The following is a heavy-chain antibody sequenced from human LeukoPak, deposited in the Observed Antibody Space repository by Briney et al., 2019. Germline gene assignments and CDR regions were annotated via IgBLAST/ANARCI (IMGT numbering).Heavy chain of an antibody. V-gene: IGHV1-3*01. CDR2: INAGNGNT. Sequence: ASVKVSCKASGYTFTSYAMHWVRQAPGQRLEWMGWINAGNGNTKYSQKFQGRVTITRSTSMSTAYMELSSLKSEDTAVYYCTRGPPNWGYDYWGQGTLVTVSS. J-gene: IGHJ4*02. CDR3: TRGPPNWGYDY. CDR1: GYTFTSYA. D-gene: IGHD7-27*01.